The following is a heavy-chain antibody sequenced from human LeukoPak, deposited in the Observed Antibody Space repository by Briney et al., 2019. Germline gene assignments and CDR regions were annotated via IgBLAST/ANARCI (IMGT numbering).Heavy chain of an antibody. D-gene: IGHD2-21*02. CDR1: GYTFTTNF. CDR3: ARTPNCGGDCYLWLDP. J-gene: IGHJ5*02. V-gene: IGHV1-46*01. Sequence: ASVKVSCKASGYTFTTNFIHWVRQAPGQGLEWMGIINPSDGDTIYAQKFQGRITMTRDMSTSTVYMELTSLRSEDTALYYCARTPNCGGDCYLWLDPWGQGTLVTVSS. CDR2: INPSDGDT.